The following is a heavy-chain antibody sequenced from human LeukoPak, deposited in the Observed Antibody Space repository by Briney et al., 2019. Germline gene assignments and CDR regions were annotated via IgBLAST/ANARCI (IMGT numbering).Heavy chain of an antibody. CDR1: GFTFSSYA. Sequence: GGSLRLSCAASGFTFSSYAMHWVRQAPGKGLEWVAVISYDGGNKYYADSVKGRFTISRDNSKNTLYLQMNSLRAEDTAVYYCARDLRHSSTDYWGQGTLVTVSS. CDR3: ARDLRHSSTDY. V-gene: IGHV3-30*04. J-gene: IGHJ4*02. D-gene: IGHD6-19*01. CDR2: ISYDGGNK.